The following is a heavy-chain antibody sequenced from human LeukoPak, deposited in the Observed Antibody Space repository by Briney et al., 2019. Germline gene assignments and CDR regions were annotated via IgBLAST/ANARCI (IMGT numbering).Heavy chain of an antibody. CDR1: GYRFTSDW. CDR2: IYPGDSDT. D-gene: IGHD2-15*01. Sequence: GESLKISCKGSGYRFTSDWIGWVRQMPGKGLEWMGIIYPGDSDTRYSPSFQGQVTISADKSVNTAYLQWSSLKASDTAMYYCARLSGRVVCSAGSCYIDSWGQGTLVTVSS. V-gene: IGHV5-51*01. CDR3: ARLSGRVVCSAGSCYIDS. J-gene: IGHJ4*02.